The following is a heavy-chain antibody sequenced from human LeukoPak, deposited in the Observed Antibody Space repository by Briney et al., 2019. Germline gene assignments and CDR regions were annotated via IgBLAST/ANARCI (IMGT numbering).Heavy chain of an antibody. J-gene: IGHJ6*02. V-gene: IGHV3-7*03. Sequence: GGSLRLSCAASGFTFSSYWMNWVRQAPGKGLEWVANIKQDGSEKYYVDSVKGRFTISRDNAKNSLYLQMNSLRAEDTAVYYCAREGRIVVVIPSGGMDVWGQGTTVTVSS. D-gene: IGHD3-22*01. CDR2: IKQDGSEK. CDR3: AREGRIVVVIPSGGMDV. CDR1: GFTFSSYW.